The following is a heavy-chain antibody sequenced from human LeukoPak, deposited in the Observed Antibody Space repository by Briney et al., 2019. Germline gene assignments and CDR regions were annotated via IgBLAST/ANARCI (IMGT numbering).Heavy chain of an antibody. Sequence: SVKASCKASGGTFSSYAISWVRQAPGQGLEWMGGIIPIFGTANYAQKFQGRVTITADESTSTAYMELSSLRSEDTAVYYCARSPDLGEYSGSYGRFDPWGQGTLVTVSS. D-gene: IGHD1-26*01. CDR1: GGTFSSYA. J-gene: IGHJ5*02. V-gene: IGHV1-69*01. CDR3: ARSPDLGEYSGSYGRFDP. CDR2: IIPIFGTA.